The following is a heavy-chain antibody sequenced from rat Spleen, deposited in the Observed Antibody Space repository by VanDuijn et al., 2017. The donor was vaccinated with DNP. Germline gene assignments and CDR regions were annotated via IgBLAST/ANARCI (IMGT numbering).Heavy chain of an antibody. Sequence: EVQLVESGGGLVQPGRSLKLSCAASGFTFSDHYMAWVRQAPTKGLEWVAYIGSDGYAPYYGVSVKGRFTISRDNAKSTLYLQMNSLRSEDMATYYCVRWNSGHFDYWGQGVMVTVSS. CDR2: IGSDGYAP. V-gene: IGHV5-22*01. D-gene: IGHD4-3*01. J-gene: IGHJ2*01. CDR1: GFTFSDHY. CDR3: VRWNSGHFDY.